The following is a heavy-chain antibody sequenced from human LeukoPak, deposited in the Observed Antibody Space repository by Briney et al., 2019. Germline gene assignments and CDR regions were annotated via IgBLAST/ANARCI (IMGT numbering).Heavy chain of an antibody. D-gene: IGHD2-2*01. J-gene: IGHJ4*02. CDR2: ISGSGGST. CDR1: GFTFSSYA. Sequence: PGGSLRLSCAASGFTFSSYAMSWVRQAPGKGLEWVSAISGSGGSTYYADSVKGRFTISRDNSKNTLYLQMNSLRAEDTAVYYCAKIYCSSTSCSYFDYWGQGTLVTVSS. V-gene: IGHV3-23*01. CDR3: AKIYCSSTSCSYFDY.